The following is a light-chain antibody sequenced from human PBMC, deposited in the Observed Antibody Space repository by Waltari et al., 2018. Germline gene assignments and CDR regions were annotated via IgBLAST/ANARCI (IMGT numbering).Light chain of an antibody. CDR3: QSYDSGLNGLF. CDR1: SSNIGSPYN. V-gene: IGLV1-40*01. CDR2: DDS. Sequence: QSVLTQPPSVSGAPGQRVTISCTGSSSNIGSPYNVHWYQQVPGRAPKLLIYDDSHRPSGVPDRFSGSKSGTSAFLAITGLQAEDEAEYFCQSYDSGLNGLFFGGGTKVTVL. J-gene: IGLJ2*01.